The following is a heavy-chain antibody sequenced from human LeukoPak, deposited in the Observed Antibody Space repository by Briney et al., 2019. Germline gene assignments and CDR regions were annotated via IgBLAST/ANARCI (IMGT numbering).Heavy chain of an antibody. J-gene: IGHJ4*02. CDR2: ISGSGGST. V-gene: IGHV3-23*01. Sequence: GGSLRLSCAASGYTFSSYAMSWVRQAPGKGLEWVSAISGSGGSTYYADSVKGRFTISRDNSKNTLYLQMNSLRAEDTAVYYCAKMTVAGTFFDYWGQGTLVTVSS. CDR3: AKMTVAGTFFDY. D-gene: IGHD6-19*01. CDR1: GYTFSSYA.